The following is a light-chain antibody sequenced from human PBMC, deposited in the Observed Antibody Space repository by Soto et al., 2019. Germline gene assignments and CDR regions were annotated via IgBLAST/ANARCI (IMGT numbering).Light chain of an antibody. CDR3: QHYGRSPA. V-gene: IGKV3-20*01. J-gene: IGKJ4*01. CDR1: QSVSSSY. Sequence: EIVLTQSPGTLSLSPGERATLSCRASQSVSSSYLAWYQQKPGQAPRLLIYGASSRATVIPDRFSGSGSGKDFTLTISRLEPEDFAVYYCQHYGRSPAFGGGTKVEIK. CDR2: GAS.